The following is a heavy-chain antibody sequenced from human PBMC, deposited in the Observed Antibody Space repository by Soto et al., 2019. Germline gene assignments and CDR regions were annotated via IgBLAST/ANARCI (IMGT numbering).Heavy chain of an antibody. J-gene: IGHJ4*02. CDR1: GFSLTTSGVG. CDR3: AHRILRTIFGLVTTTAIFFDF. D-gene: IGHD3-3*01. CDR2: IYWDDDK. V-gene: IGHV2-5*02. Sequence: QITLNESGPTVVRPTETLTLTCRFSGFSLTTSGVGVGWIRQSPGKAPEWIALIYWDDDKRYSASLKSRLTITKDTSKNQVVLTVSDLDPTDTATYYCAHRILRTIFGLVTTTAIFFDFWGQGTPLAVSS.